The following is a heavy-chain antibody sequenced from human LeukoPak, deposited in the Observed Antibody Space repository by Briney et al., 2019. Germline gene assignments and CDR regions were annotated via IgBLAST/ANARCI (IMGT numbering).Heavy chain of an antibody. V-gene: IGHV3-23*01. Sequence: GVLRLSCAASGFTFSSYAMSWARQAPGKGLEWVSAISGSGGSTYYADSVKGRFTISRDNSKNTLYLQMNSLRAEDTAVYYCAKDLRLLWFGELSPDFDYWGQGTLVTVSS. CDR3: AKDLRLLWFGELSPDFDY. CDR1: GFTFSSYA. J-gene: IGHJ4*02. D-gene: IGHD3-10*01. CDR2: ISGSGGST.